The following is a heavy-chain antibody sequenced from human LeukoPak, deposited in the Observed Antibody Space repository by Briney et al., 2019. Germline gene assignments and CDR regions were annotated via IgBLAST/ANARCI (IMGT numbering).Heavy chain of an antibody. V-gene: IGHV3-23*01. J-gene: IGHJ4*02. Sequence: PGGSLRLTCAASGFTFSSYWMHWVRQAPGKGLEWVSAISGSGGNTYYADSVKGRFTISRDNSKNTLYLQMNSLRAEDTALYYCARRTRLAPDYWGQGTLVTVSS. D-gene: IGHD6-19*01. CDR3: ARRTRLAPDY. CDR1: GFTFSSYW. CDR2: ISGSGGNT.